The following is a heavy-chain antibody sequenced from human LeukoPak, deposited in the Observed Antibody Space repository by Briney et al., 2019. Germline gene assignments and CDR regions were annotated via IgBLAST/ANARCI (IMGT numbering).Heavy chain of an antibody. CDR1: GTSISTGSYH. CDR2: THYSGTT. D-gene: IGHD1/OR15-1a*01. J-gene: IGHJ4*02. Sequence: SQTLSLTCAVSGTSISTGSYHWGWIRQSPGKGLEWMGSTHYSGTTDYNPSLESRVSMSVDTPKNEFSLRLSSVTAADTALYFCARHRWLWNTKYYFDFWGQGILVTVSS. CDR3: ARHRWLWNTKYYFDF. V-gene: IGHV4-39*01.